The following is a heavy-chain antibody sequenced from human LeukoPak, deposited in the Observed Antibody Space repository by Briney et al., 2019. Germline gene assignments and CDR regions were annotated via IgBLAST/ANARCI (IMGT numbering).Heavy chain of an antibody. CDR2: INPNSGGT. J-gene: IGHJ4*02. D-gene: IGHD2-15*01. Sequence: ASVKVSCKASGYTFTGYYMHWVRQAPGQGLEWMGRINPNSGGTNYAQKFQGRVTMTRDTSISTAYMELSRLRSDDTAVYYCARYCSGGSCEAFDYWGQGTWSPSPQ. CDR1: GYTFTGYY. CDR3: ARYCSGGSCEAFDY. V-gene: IGHV1-2*06.